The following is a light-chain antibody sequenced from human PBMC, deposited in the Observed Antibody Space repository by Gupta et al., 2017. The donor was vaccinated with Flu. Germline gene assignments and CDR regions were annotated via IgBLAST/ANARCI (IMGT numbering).Light chain of an antibody. CDR3: QRYDKYPLA. V-gene: IGKV1-5*03. CDR1: QSISRW. CDR2: KAS. Sequence: DIQMTQSPSTLSASVGDRVTITCRASQSISRWLVWYQQKPGKAPKLLIYKASSLQSGVPSRFSGSGSGTEFALTISSLQPDDFATYYCQRYDKYPLAFGPGTKVDIK. J-gene: IGKJ3*01.